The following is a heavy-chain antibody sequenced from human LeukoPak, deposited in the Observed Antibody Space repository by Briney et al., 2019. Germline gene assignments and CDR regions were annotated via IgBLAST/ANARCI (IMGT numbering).Heavy chain of an antibody. CDR3: AKDHYWSIDY. Sequence: GGSLRLSCAASGFDFSSNWIHWVRHAPGQGLVWVSRIKGDGISTNYADSVKGRFTISRDIAKNTLYLQMNSLRAEDTGVYYCAKDHYWSIDYWGRGTLVTVSS. D-gene: IGHD3-3*01. J-gene: IGHJ4*02. V-gene: IGHV3-74*01. CDR2: IKGDGIST. CDR1: GFDFSSNW.